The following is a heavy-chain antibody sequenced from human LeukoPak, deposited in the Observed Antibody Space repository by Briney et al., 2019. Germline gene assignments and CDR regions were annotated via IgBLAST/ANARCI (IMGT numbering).Heavy chain of an antibody. D-gene: IGHD3-9*01. CDR1: GGSISSGGYY. CDR3: ARSASYYDILTGYYPGWFDP. Sequence: SQTLSLTCTVSGGSISSGGYYWSWIRQHPGKGLEWIGYIYYSGSTYYNPSLKSRVTISVDTSKNQFSLKLSSVTAVDTAVYYCARSASYYDILTGYYPGWFDPWGQGTLVTVSS. V-gene: IGHV4-31*03. J-gene: IGHJ5*02. CDR2: IYYSGST.